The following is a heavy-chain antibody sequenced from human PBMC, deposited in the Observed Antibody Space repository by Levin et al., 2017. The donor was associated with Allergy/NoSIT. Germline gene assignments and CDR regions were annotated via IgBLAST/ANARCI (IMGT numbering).Heavy chain of an antibody. Sequence: PGGSLRLSCAASGFTFSNYWMAWVRQAPGGGLEWVANINPGANVRHYVDSVKGRFTISRDNAKNSLYLQMHSLRAEDPAVYHCARNDLGSIDYWGPGSLVTVSS. J-gene: IGHJ4*02. V-gene: IGHV3-7*01. D-gene: IGHD3-3*01. CDR2: INPGANVR. CDR3: ARNDLGSIDY. CDR1: GFTFSNYW.